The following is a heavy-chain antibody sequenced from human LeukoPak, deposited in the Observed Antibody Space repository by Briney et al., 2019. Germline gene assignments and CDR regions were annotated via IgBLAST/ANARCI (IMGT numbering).Heavy chain of an antibody. D-gene: IGHD4-11*01. Sequence: ASVKVSFKASGYTFTSYGISWVRQAPGQGLEWMGWISAYNGNTNYAQKLQGRVTMTTDTSTSTAYMELRSLRSDDTAVYYCARGIDYNYYYYGMDVWGQGTTVTVSS. CDR1: GYTFTSYG. J-gene: IGHJ6*02. CDR2: ISAYNGNT. CDR3: ARGIDYNYYYYGMDV. V-gene: IGHV1-18*01.